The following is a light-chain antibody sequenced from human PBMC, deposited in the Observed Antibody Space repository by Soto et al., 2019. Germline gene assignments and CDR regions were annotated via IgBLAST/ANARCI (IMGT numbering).Light chain of an antibody. V-gene: IGKV3-20*01. CDR1: QSVTSGY. CDR3: QQYGTSLLYT. Sequence: EIVLTQSPGTLSLSPGERATLSCRASQSVTSGYLAWYQQKPGQAPMRLIYDASRRATGIPERFSGRGSGTDFTLTISRLEPEDFAVSYCQQYGTSLLYTFGQGTKLEIK. J-gene: IGKJ2*01. CDR2: DAS.